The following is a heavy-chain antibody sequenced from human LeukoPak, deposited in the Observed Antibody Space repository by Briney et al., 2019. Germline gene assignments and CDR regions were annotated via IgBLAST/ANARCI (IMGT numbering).Heavy chain of an antibody. Sequence: GGSLRLSCAASGFTFSSYSMNWVRQAPGKGLEWVSYISSSSSYIYYADSVKGRFTISRDNAKNSLSLQMSSLRAEDTAVYYCARGSLGYSSSWYYYYGMDVWGQGTTVTVSS. CDR3: ARGSLGYSSSWYYYYGMDV. CDR1: GFTFSSYS. D-gene: IGHD6-13*01. CDR2: ISSSSSYI. V-gene: IGHV3-21*01. J-gene: IGHJ6*02.